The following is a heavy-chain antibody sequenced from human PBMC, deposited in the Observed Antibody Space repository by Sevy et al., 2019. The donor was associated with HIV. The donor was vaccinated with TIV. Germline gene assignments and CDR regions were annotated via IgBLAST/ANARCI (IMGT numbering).Heavy chain of an antibody. V-gene: IGHV3-30*18. CDR2: ISYDGSSK. J-gene: IGHJ4*02. Sequence: GGSLRLSCAASGFIFRSYGMHWVRQAPGKGLEWVAIISYDGSSKYYADSVRGRFTISRDNAKNTLYMQVNSLRAEDTAVYFCAKIDSSSWSFDYWGQGTLVTVSS. CDR1: GFIFRSYG. D-gene: IGHD6-13*01. CDR3: AKIDSSSWSFDY.